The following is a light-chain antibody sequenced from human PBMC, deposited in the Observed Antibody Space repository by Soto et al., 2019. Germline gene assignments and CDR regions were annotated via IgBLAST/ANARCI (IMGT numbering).Light chain of an antibody. J-gene: IGKJ1*01. CDR3: QQYNSYPWT. CDR2: DAS. Sequence: EIVLTQSPASLSLSPGERATLSCRASQSVSSYLGWYQQKPGQAPRLLIYDASNRATGIPARFSGSGSGTDFTLTISSLQPGDSATYYCQQYNSYPWTFGLGTKVDIK. V-gene: IGKV3-11*01. CDR1: QSVSSY.